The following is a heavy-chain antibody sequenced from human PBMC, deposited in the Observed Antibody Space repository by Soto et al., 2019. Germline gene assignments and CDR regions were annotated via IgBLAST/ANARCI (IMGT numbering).Heavy chain of an antibody. CDR1: GFTFSTYA. CDR2: ISYDGTNK. CDR3: AKDRGRYCSGGTCYLFDS. J-gene: IGHJ4*02. V-gene: IGHV3-30*04. Sequence: GGSLRFSCVPSGFTFSTYAMHWVRQAPGKGLEWVAIISYDGTNKYYADSVKGRFTISRDNSKNTLYLQMNSLRVEDTALYYCAKDRGRYCSGGTCYLFDSWGQGALVTVSS. D-gene: IGHD2-15*01.